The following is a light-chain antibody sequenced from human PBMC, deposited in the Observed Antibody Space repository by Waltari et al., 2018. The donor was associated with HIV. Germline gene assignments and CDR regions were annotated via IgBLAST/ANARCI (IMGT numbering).Light chain of an antibody. CDR2: YDN. J-gene: IGLJ2*01. CDR1: PIGSNS. V-gene: IGLV3-21*01. CDR3: QVWDRPADQVI. Sequence: SYVLTQTPSVSGDPGETVTITCEGAPIGSNSVHWYQLKPGQAPLLGTFYDNDRPSGIPVRIYGPNGGNTATLTISRVEVGDEADYFCQVWDRPADQVIFGGGTKLTVL.